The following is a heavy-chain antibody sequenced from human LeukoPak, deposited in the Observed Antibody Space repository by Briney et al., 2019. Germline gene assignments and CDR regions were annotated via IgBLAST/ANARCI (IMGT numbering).Heavy chain of an antibody. Sequence: ASVKVSCKTSGYTFTDYYIDWVRQAPGQGLEWMGWINPNSGGTNYAQKFQGRVTMTRDTSISTAYMELNRLRSDDTAVYYCARDLEVWGQGTLVAVSS. CDR3: ARDLEV. V-gene: IGHV1-2*02. CDR2: INPNSGGT. CDR1: GYTFTDYY. J-gene: IGHJ4*02.